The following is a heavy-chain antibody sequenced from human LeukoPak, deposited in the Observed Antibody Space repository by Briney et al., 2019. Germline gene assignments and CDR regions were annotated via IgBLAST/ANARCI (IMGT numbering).Heavy chain of an antibody. CDR1: GGTFSSYA. J-gene: IGHJ4*02. D-gene: IGHD3-9*01. Sequence: ASVKVSCKASGGTFSSYAISWVRQAPGQGLEWMGGIIPIFGTANYAQKFQGRVTITADKSTSTAYMELSSLRSEDTAVYYCARENDILTGYYDYWSQGTLVTVSS. CDR2: IIPIFGTA. CDR3: ARENDILTGYYDY. V-gene: IGHV1-69*06.